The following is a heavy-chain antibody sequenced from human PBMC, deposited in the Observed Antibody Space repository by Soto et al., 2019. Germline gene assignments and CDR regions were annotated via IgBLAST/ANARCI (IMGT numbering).Heavy chain of an antibody. CDR2: ISTDGRDK. CDR1: GFTFSSYG. V-gene: IGHV3-30*03. Sequence: GGSLRLSCVASGFTFSSYGMHWVLQAPCKGLEWVALISTDGRDKYYADSVKGRFTISRDNPQNTLYLQMNSLRAEDTAVYYCAREADYVNWFDPWGQGTLVTVSS. D-gene: IGHD4-17*01. CDR3: AREADYVNWFDP. J-gene: IGHJ5*02.